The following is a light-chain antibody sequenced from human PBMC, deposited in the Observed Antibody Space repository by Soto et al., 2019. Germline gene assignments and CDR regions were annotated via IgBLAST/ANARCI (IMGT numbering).Light chain of an antibody. CDR1: QSISSTY. V-gene: IGKV3-20*01. Sequence: EIVLTQSPGTLSVSPEERATLFCRARQSISSTYLAWYQKKPGQAPRLLLYGAFNRATGIPDRFSGSGSGTEFTLTISRLEPEDCAFYYCQQYGSSSFAFGPGTKVEIK. CDR2: GAF. J-gene: IGKJ3*01. CDR3: QQYGSSSFA.